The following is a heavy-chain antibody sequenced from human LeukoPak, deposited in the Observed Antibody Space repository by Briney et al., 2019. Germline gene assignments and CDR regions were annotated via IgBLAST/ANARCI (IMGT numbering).Heavy chain of an antibody. V-gene: IGHV4-34*01. CDR3: ARTRIFGVPDAFDI. CDR1: GGSFSGYY. CDR2: INHSGST. D-gene: IGHD3-3*01. Sequence: PSETLSLTCAVYGGSFSGYYWSWIRQPPGKGLEWIGEINHSGSTNYNPSLKSRVTISVDTSKNQFSLKLSSVTAADTAVYYCARTRIFGVPDAFDIWGQGTMVTVSS. J-gene: IGHJ3*02.